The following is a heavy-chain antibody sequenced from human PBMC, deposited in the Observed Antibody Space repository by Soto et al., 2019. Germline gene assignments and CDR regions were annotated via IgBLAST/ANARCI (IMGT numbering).Heavy chain of an antibody. J-gene: IGHJ6*02. V-gene: IGHV4-34*01. CDR2: INHSGST. D-gene: IGHD2-15*01. Sequence: SETLSLTCAVYGGSFSGYYWSWIRQPPGKGLEWIGEINHSGSTNYNPSLKSRVTISVDTSKDQFSLKLSSVTAADTAVYYCARVKRIVVVVAATPYYYYGMDVWGQGTTVTVSS. CDR1: GGSFSGYY. CDR3: ARVKRIVVVVAATPYYYYGMDV.